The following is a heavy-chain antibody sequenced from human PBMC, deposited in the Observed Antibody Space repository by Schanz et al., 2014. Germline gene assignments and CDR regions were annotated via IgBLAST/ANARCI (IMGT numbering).Heavy chain of an antibody. V-gene: IGHV1-46*01. Sequence: QVQLVQSGDEVKKPGASVKVSCKTSGYTFSDYGITWVRQAPGQGLEWVGMINPSGDSTTYAQKFQGSVTMTRDTSASTVYMELSGARSEYTGVYYCASWAAGYSSSRDFDYWGQGTLVTVSS. CDR2: INPSGDST. J-gene: IGHJ4*02. D-gene: IGHD6-13*01. CDR1: GYTFSDYG. CDR3: ASWAAGYSSSRDFDY.